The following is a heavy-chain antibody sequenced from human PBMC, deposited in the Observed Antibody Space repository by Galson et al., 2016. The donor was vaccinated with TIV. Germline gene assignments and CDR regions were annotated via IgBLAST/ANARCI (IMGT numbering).Heavy chain of an antibody. V-gene: IGHV7-4-1*02. J-gene: IGHJ6*02. CDR3: ASLRYGNYYGVDV. CDR1: GYTFSIYG. D-gene: IGHD3-9*01. CDR2: INTATGDP. Sequence: SVKVSCKASGYTFSIYGMNWVRQAPGQGLEWMEWINTATGDPTYAQGFTGRFVFSSDTSVSTTYLQISSLKAEDTAVYYCASLRYGNYYGVDVWGQGTTVTVSS.